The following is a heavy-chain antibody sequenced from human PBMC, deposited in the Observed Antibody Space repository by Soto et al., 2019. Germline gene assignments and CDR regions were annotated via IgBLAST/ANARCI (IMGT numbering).Heavy chain of an antibody. D-gene: IGHD6-13*01. CDR1: GYTFTSYD. CDR2: MNPNSGNT. J-gene: IGHJ4*02. CDR3: AREHRSSWRFDY. Sequence: QVQLVQSGAEVKKPGASVKVSCKASGYTFTSYDLNWVRQATGQGLEWMGWMNPNSGNTGYAKKFQGRVTMTRNTSISTAYMELSSLRSEDTAVYYCAREHRSSWRFDYWGQGTLVTVSS. V-gene: IGHV1-8*01.